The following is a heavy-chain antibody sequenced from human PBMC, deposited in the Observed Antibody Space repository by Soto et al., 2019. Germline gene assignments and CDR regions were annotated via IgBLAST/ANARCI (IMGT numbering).Heavy chain of an antibody. Sequence: SSETLSLTCTVSGGSISSSSYYWGWIRQPPGKGLEWIGSIYYSGSTYYNPSLKSRVTISVDTSKNQFSLKLSSVTAADTAVYYCAGSPNGLWFDPWGQGTLVTVSS. J-gene: IGHJ5*02. V-gene: IGHV4-39*01. CDR2: IYYSGST. D-gene: IGHD2-8*01. CDR1: GGSISSSSYY. CDR3: AGSPNGLWFDP.